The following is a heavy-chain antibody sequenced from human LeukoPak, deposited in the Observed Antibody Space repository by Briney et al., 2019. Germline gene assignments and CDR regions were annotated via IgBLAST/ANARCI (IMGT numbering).Heavy chain of an antibody. V-gene: IGHV1-18*03. CDR1: GYTFTSYG. Sequence: ASVKVSCKASGYTFTSYGISWVRQAPGQGLEWMGWISAYNGNTNYAQKLQGRVTMTTDTSTSTAYMELRSLRSDDMAVYYCAGDPEAEGFDYWGQGTLVTVSS. J-gene: IGHJ4*02. D-gene: IGHD6-19*01. CDR3: AGDPEAEGFDY. CDR2: ISAYNGNT.